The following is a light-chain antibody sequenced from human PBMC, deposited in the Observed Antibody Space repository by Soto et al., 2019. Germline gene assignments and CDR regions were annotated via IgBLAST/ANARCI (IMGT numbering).Light chain of an antibody. V-gene: IGKV1-5*03. CDR1: QNINSW. J-gene: IGKJ5*01. CDR3: QQYEIYPIT. Sequence: DLQMTQSPSTPSASVGDRVTITCRASQNINSWLAWYQQKPGKAPKLLIYKASSLESGVPSRFSGSGSGTEFTLTISSLQPDDFAAYYCQQYEIYPITFGQGTRLEIK. CDR2: KAS.